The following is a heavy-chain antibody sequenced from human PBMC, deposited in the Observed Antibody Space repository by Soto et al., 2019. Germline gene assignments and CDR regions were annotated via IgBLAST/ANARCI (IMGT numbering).Heavy chain of an antibody. CDR2: IYHSGST. D-gene: IGHD4-17*01. CDR3: ARAMTTVTTIDY. V-gene: IGHV4-30-2*01. Sequence: SETLSLTCTVSGGSITSGGYYWSWIRQHPGKGLEWIGYIYHSGSTYYNPSLKSRVTISVDRSKNQFSLKLSSVTAADTAVYYCARAMTTVTTIDYWGQGILVTVSS. J-gene: IGHJ4*02. CDR1: GGSITSGGYY.